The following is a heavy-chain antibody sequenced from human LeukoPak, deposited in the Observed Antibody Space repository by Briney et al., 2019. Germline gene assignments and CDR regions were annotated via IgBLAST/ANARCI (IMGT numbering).Heavy chain of an antibody. V-gene: IGHV1-69*13. D-gene: IGHD6-19*01. CDR2: IIPIFGTA. Sequence: SVTVSCKASGGTFSSYAISWVRQAPGQGLEWMGGIIPIFGTANYAQKFQGRVTITADESTSTAYMELSSLRSEDTAVYYCARDREQWHYYYMDVWGKGTTVTISS. J-gene: IGHJ6*03. CDR1: GGTFSSYA. CDR3: ARDREQWHYYYMDV.